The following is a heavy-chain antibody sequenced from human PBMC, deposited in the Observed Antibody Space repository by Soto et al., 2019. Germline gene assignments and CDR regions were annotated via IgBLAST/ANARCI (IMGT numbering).Heavy chain of an antibody. V-gene: IGHV4-59*01. Sequence: SETLSLTCTVSGGSISSYYWSWIRQPPGKGLEWIGYIYYSGSTNYNPSLKSRVTISVDTSKNQFSLKLSSVTAADTAVYYCARSRARASSLPGNYFDYWGQGTLVTVSS. J-gene: IGHJ4*02. CDR1: GGSISSYY. CDR3: ARSRARASSLPGNYFDY. D-gene: IGHD3-10*01. CDR2: IYYSGST.